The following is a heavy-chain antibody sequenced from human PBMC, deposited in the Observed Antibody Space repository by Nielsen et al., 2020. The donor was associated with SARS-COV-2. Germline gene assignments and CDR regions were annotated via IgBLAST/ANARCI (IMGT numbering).Heavy chain of an antibody. CDR2: IDWDDDK. V-gene: IGHV2-70*12. CDR3: AHSDIVVVVAATLPYYFDY. Sequence: PGKALGWLARIDWDDDKYYSTSLKTRLTITKDTSKNQVVLTMTNMDPVDTATYYCAHSDIVVVVAATLPYYFDYWGQGTLVTVSS. J-gene: IGHJ4*02. D-gene: IGHD2-15*01.